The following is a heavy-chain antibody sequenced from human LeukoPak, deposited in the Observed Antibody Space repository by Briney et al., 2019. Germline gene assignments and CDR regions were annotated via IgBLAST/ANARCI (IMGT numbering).Heavy chain of an antibody. V-gene: IGHV3-48*01. CDR3: ARERVRGVINYYYYYYMDV. J-gene: IGHJ6*03. CDR1: GFTFSSYS. CDR2: ISSSSSTI. D-gene: IGHD3-10*01. Sequence: GGSLRLSCAASGFTFSSYSMNWVRQAPGKGLEWVSYISSSSSTIYYADSVKGRFTISRGNAKNSLYLQMNSLRAEDTAVYYCARERVRGVINYYYYYYMDVWGKGTTVTVSS.